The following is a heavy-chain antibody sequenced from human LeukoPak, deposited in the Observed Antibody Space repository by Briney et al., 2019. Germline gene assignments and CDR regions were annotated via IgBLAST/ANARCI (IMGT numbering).Heavy chain of an antibody. D-gene: IGHD6-19*01. CDR1: GFTFSSYS. J-gene: IGHJ4*02. CDR2: ISSSSSYI. CDR3: ARFRVAVAGTGDYFDY. Sequence: PGGSLRLSCAASGFTFSSYSMNWVRQAPGKGLEWVSSISSSSSYIYYADSVKGRFTISRDNAKDSLYLQMNSLRAEDTAVYYCARFRVAVAGTGDYFDYWGQGTLVTVSS. V-gene: IGHV3-21*01.